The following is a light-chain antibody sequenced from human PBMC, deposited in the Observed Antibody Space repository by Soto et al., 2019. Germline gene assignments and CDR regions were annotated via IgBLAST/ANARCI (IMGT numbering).Light chain of an antibody. V-gene: IGKV2-24*01. CDR1: QSLVHSDGNTY. CDR2: KLS. J-gene: IGKJ4*01. CDR3: MQATQWHLT. Sequence: DIVMTQTPLSSPVTLGQPASISCRSSQSLVHSDGNTYLIWLQQRPGQPPRLLIYKLSNRFSGVPDRFSGSGAGADFTLKISRVEAEYVGVYYCMQATQWHLTFGGGTKVEIK.